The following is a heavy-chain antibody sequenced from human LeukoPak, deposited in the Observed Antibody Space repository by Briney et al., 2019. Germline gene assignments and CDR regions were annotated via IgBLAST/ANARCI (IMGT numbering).Heavy chain of an antibody. V-gene: IGHV3-33*08. CDR2: IWYDGSNK. J-gene: IGHJ4*02. CDR1: GFTFSSYG. Sequence: GGSLRLSCAASGFTFSSYGMHWVRQAPGKGLEWVAVIWYDGSNKYYADSVKGRFTISRDNSKNTLYLQMNSLRAEDTAVYYCARDPDSSGSPGYFDYWGQGTLVTVSS. D-gene: IGHD3-22*01. CDR3: ARDPDSSGSPGYFDY.